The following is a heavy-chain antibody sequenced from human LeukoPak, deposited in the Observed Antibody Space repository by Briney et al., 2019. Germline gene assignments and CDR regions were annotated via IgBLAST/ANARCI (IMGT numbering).Heavy chain of an antibody. V-gene: IGHV4-59*01. CDR3: ARDEGFGGVLLGY. Sequence: SETLSLTCTVSGGSISSYYWSWIRQPPGKGLEWIGYIYYSGTTNYNPSLKSRVTISVDTSKNQFSLKLSSVTAADTAVYYCARDEGFGGVLLGYWGQGTLVTVSS. D-gene: IGHD3-16*01. CDR2: IYYSGTT. CDR1: GGSISSYY. J-gene: IGHJ4*02.